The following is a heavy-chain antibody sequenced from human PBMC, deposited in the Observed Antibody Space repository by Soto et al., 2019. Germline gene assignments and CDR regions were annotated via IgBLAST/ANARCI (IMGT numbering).Heavy chain of an antibody. Sequence: GGSLRLSCAASGFTFSSYAMRWVRQAPGKGLEWVSAISGSGGSTYYADSVKGRFTISRDNSKNTLYLQMNSLRAEDTAVYYCAKDWGYCGGDCYSDAFDIWGQGTMVTVSS. CDR3: AKDWGYCGGDCYSDAFDI. D-gene: IGHD2-21*02. J-gene: IGHJ3*02. CDR1: GFTFSSYA. V-gene: IGHV3-23*01. CDR2: ISGSGGST.